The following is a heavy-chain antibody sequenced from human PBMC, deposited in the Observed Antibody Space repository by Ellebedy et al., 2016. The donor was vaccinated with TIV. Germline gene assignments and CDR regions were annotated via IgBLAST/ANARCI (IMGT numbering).Heavy chain of an antibody. CDR3: ASSPSQGY. J-gene: IGHJ4*02. Sequence: GESLKISCAASGFTVSNNYMSWVRQAPGKGLEWVSGIYSGGNTFYAESVKGRFTISRDSSQNQLYLQMDSLRAEDTAVYYCASSPSQGYWGQGTLVTVSS. V-gene: IGHV3-53*01. CDR1: GFTVSNNY. CDR2: IYSGGNT.